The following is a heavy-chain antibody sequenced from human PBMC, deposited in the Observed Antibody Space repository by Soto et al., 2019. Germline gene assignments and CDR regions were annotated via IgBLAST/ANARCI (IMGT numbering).Heavy chain of an antibody. D-gene: IGHD4-17*01. Sequence: GWSRRLSCAASGFTFSNACMRLVRQAPGNWLGWVGRIKSQTDGGTTDYAAPGKGRFTISRDDSKNTLYLRMHSLKTEVTAVYHCTTDIGTRDYGGHSGRNPGLRPVDYWRQGTLVIVYS. V-gene: IGHV3-15*01. CDR2: IKSQTDGGTT. CDR1: GFTFSNAC. CDR3: TTDIGTRDYGGHSGRNPGLRPVDY. J-gene: IGHJ4*02.